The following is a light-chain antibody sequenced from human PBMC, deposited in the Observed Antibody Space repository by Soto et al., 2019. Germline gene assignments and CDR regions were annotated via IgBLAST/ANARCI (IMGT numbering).Light chain of an antibody. CDR3: QQYNNWWT. V-gene: IGKV3-15*01. CDR1: QSVSSS. Sequence: EIAMTQSPATLSLSPGERATLSCRASQSVSSSLAWYQQKPGQAPRLLIYGASTRATGIPARFSGSGSGTEFTLTISSLQSEDFAVYYCQQYNNWWTFGQGTKVDIK. J-gene: IGKJ1*01. CDR2: GAS.